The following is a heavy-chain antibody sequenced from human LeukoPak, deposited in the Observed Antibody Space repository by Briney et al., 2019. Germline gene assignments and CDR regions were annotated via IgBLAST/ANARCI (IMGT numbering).Heavy chain of an antibody. Sequence: ASVKVSCKASGYTFTSYGISWVRQAPGQGLEWMGWISAYNGNTNYAQKLQGRVTMTTDTSTSTAYMELRSLRSDDTAVYYCARDIVVPAATDWFDPWGQGTLVTVSS. CDR1: GYTFTSYG. CDR3: ARDIVVPAATDWFDP. J-gene: IGHJ5*02. CDR2: ISAYNGNT. V-gene: IGHV1-18*01. D-gene: IGHD2-2*01.